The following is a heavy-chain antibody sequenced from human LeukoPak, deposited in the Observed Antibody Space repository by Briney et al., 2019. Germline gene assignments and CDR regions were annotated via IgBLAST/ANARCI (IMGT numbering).Heavy chain of an antibody. CDR2: ISYDGSNK. D-gene: IGHD4-17*01. CDR1: GFTFSSYG. V-gene: IGHV3-30*18. Sequence: PGRSLRLSCAASGFTFSSYGMHWVRQAPGKGLEWVAVISYDGSNKYYADPVKGRFTISRDNSKNTLYLQMNSLRAEDTAVYYCAKATTVTTDQDVFDIWGQGTMVTVSS. CDR3: AKATTVTTDQDVFDI. J-gene: IGHJ3*02.